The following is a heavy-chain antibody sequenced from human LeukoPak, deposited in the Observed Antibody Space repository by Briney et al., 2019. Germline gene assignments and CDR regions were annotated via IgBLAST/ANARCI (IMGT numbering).Heavy chain of an antibody. V-gene: IGHV1-18*01. D-gene: IGHD2-21*02. CDR1: GYTFSNYG. J-gene: IGHJ4*02. CDR2: ISPYNGNT. CDR3: ARVRVIVVTDYCGSDCSSDF. Sequence: ASVKVSCKASGYTFSNYGISWVRQAPGQGLEWMGWISPYNGNTNYAQKVQGRVTITTDTSTSTAYMELRSLRSDDTAVYYCARVRVIVVTDYCGSDCSSDFWGQGTQVTVSS.